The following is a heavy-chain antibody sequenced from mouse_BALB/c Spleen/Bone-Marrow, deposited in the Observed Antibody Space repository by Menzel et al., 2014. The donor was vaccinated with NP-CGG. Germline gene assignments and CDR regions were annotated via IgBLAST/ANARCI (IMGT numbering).Heavy chain of an antibody. CDR2: IYPYNGGT. CDR1: GYTFTDYN. Sequence: EVQLVESGPELVKPGASVKISCKAPGYTFTDYNMHWVKRSHGKSLEWIGYIYPYNGGTGYNQKFKSKATLAVDNSSSTAYMGLRSLTSEDSAVYYCTRREYGNYGYAMDYWGQGTSVTVSS. V-gene: IGHV1S29*02. J-gene: IGHJ4*01. D-gene: IGHD2-10*02. CDR3: TRREYGNYGYAMDY.